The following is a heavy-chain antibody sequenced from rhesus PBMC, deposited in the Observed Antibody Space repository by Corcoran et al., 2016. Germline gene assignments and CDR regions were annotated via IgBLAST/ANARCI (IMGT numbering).Heavy chain of an antibody. CDR2: IYGSGGST. V-gene: IGHV4-93*02. J-gene: IGHJ4*01. CDR1: GGSISSSNW. Sequence: QVQLQESGPAVVKPSDPLSLPCAVSGGSISSSNWLSWLRHSPGKGLAWIGGIYGSGGSTEYNPSLKSRVNISIDTSKNQFSLKLSSVTAADTAVYYCARLGDYILYYFDYWGQGVLVTVSS. D-gene: IGHD3-16*01. CDR3: ARLGDYILYYFDY.